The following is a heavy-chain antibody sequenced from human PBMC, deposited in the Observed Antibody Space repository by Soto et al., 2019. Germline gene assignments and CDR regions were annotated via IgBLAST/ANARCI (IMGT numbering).Heavy chain of an antibody. Sequence: SETLSLTCTVSGGSISSGGYYWSWIRQHPGKGLEWIGYIYYSGSTYYNPSLKSRVTISVDTSKNQFSLKLSSVTAADTAVYYCARELPITMVRGVITDWGQGTLVTLSS. CDR3: ARELPITMVRGVITD. V-gene: IGHV4-31*03. CDR1: GGSISSGGYY. J-gene: IGHJ4*02. D-gene: IGHD3-10*01. CDR2: IYYSGST.